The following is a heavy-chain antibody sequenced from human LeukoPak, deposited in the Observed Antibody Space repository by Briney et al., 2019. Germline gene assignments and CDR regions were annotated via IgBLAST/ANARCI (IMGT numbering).Heavy chain of an antibody. CDR1: GGSISSYY. V-gene: IGHV4-30-4*08. CDR2: IYYSGST. J-gene: IGHJ5*02. CDR3: ARDHGYSGTYSWFDP. Sequence: SETLSLTCTVSGGSISSYYWSWIRQPPGKGLERIGYIYYSGSTYYNPSLKGRVTISVDTSKNQFSLKLSSVTAADTAVYYCARDHGYSGTYSWFDPWGQGTLVTVSS. D-gene: IGHD1-26*01.